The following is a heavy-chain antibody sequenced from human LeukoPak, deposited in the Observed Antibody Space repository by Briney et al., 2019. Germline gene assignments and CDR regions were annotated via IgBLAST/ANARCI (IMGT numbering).Heavy chain of an antibody. D-gene: IGHD3-22*01. CDR3: AKESITMIVVVTSFDY. CDR2: ISGSGGST. Sequence: GGSLRLSCAASGFPFSSYAMSWVRQAPGKGLEWVSAISGSGGSTYYADSVKGRFTISRDNSKNTLYLQMNSLRAEDTAVYYCAKESITMIVVVTSFDYWGQGTLVTVSS. J-gene: IGHJ4*02. CDR1: GFPFSSYA. V-gene: IGHV3-23*01.